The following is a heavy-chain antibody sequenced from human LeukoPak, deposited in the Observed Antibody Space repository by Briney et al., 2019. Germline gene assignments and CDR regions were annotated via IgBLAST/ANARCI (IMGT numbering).Heavy chain of an antibody. J-gene: IGHJ4*02. D-gene: IGHD3-3*01. CDR2: INPNSGGT. CDR3: AREGIFGVVIIHYYFDY. Sequence: ASVKVSCKASGYTFTGYYMHWVRQAPGQGLEWMGWINPNSGGTNYAQKFQGRVTMTRDTSISTAYMELSRLRSDDTAVYYCAREGIFGVVIIHYYFDYWGQGTLVTVSS. CDR1: GYTFTGYY. V-gene: IGHV1-2*02.